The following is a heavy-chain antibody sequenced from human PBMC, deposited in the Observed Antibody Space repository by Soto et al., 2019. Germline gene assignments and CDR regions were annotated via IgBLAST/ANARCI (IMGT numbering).Heavy chain of an antibody. Sequence: ASVKVSCEACGYRFASYGISWVRQAPGQGLEWMGWISAYNGNTNYAQKLQGRVTMSTDTSTSTAYMELRSLRSDDTAVYYCGRSVGLSYGMDVWGQGTTVTVSS. CDR2: ISAYNGNT. CDR1: GYRFASYG. J-gene: IGHJ6*02. D-gene: IGHD1-26*01. V-gene: IGHV1-18*01. CDR3: GRSVGLSYGMDV.